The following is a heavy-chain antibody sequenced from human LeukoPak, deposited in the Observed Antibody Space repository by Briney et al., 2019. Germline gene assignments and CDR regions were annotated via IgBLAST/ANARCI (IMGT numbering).Heavy chain of an antibody. CDR3: ARGEESPEGSSDV. CDR2: INHSGST. J-gene: IGHJ6*02. D-gene: IGHD1-14*01. V-gene: IGHV4-34*01. Sequence: SETLSPTCAVHGGSFSGYYWSWIRQPPGKGLEWIGEINHSGSTNYNPSLKSRVTISVDTSKNQFSLKLSSVTAADTAVYYCARGEESPEGSSDVWGQGTTVTVSS. CDR1: GGSFSGYY.